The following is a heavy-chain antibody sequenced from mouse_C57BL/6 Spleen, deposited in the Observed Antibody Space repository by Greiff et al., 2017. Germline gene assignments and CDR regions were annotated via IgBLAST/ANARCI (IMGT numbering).Heavy chain of an antibody. Sequence: QVQLQQPGAELVKPGASVKMSCKASGYTFTSYWITWVKQRPGQGLEWIGDIYPGSGSTNYNEKFKSKATLTVDTSSSTAHMQLSSLTSEDSAFYDCASVGTPSWVAYWGQGALVSVSA. CDR1: GYTFTSYW. V-gene: IGHV1-55*01. J-gene: IGHJ3*01. D-gene: IGHD4-1*01. CDR3: ASVGTPSWVAY. CDR2: IYPGSGST.